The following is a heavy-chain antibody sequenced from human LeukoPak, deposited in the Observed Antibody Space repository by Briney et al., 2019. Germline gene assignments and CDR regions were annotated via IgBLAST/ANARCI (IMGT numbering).Heavy chain of an antibody. V-gene: IGHV3-33*01. CDR2: IWYDGSNK. CDR1: GFTFSYYA. J-gene: IGHJ4*02. CDR3: ASDWVAAAGIGY. Sequence: PGGSLRLSCAASGFTFSYYAMHWVRQAPGKGLEWVAVIWYDGSNKYYADSVKGRFTISRDNSKNTLYLQMNSLRAEDTAVYYCASDWVAAAGIGYWGQGTLVTVSS. D-gene: IGHD6-13*01.